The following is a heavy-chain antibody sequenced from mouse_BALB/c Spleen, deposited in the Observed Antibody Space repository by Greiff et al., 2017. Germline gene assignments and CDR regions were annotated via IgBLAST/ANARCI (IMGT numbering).Heavy chain of an antibody. CDR3: ARATAYYAMDY. CDR2: IDPANGNT. D-gene: IGHD1-2*01. CDR1: GFNIKDTY. V-gene: IGHV14-3*02. Sequence: EVQLQQSGAELVKPGASVKLSCTASGFNIKDTYMHGVKQRPEQGLEWIGRIDPANGNTKYDPKFQGKATITADTSSNTAYLQLSSLTSEDTAVYYCARATAYYAMDYWGQGTSVTVSS. J-gene: IGHJ4*01.